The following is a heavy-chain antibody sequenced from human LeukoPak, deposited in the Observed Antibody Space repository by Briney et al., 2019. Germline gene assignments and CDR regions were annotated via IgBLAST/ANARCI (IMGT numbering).Heavy chain of an antibody. CDR1: GYAFSSYA. Sequence: GGSLRLSCAASGYAFSSYAMHWVRQAPGKGPEWVAAISTDGSNRFYADSVKGRFTFSKDNSKNTLYLQMNSLRVEDTATYYCARVQSGSDAFDIWGQGRMVTVSS. V-gene: IGHV3-30-3*01. J-gene: IGHJ3*02. CDR3: ARVQSGSDAFDI. CDR2: ISTDGSNR.